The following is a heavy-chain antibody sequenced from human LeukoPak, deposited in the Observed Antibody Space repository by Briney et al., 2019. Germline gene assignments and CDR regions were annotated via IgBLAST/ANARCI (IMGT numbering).Heavy chain of an antibody. Sequence: GRSLRLSCAASGFTFSSYGMHWVRQAPGKGLEWVAVISYEGSKKYYADSVKGRFTISRDSSKNMLYLQMNSLRVEDTAVYYCAKGFSSGPWDACDIWGQGTMVTVSS. CDR1: GFTFSSYG. D-gene: IGHD3-22*01. V-gene: IGHV3-30*18. J-gene: IGHJ3*02. CDR3: AKGFSSGPWDACDI. CDR2: ISYEGSKK.